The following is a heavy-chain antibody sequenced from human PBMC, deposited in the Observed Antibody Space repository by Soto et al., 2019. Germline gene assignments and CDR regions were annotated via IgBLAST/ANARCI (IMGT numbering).Heavy chain of an antibody. CDR2: ITRTSGTT. Sequence: GGSLRLSCVTSGFTMSNYVMNWVRQAPGKGLEWISAITRTSGTTYYADSVKGRSTVSRDTSKNTLFLQLSNLRADDTATYCCATASRDRITVFGEVMNPPFVNWFDRWGQGTLVTVSS. J-gene: IGHJ5*02. D-gene: IGHD3-3*01. CDR3: ATASRDRITVFGEVMNPPFVNWFDR. V-gene: IGHV3-23*01. CDR1: GFTMSNYV.